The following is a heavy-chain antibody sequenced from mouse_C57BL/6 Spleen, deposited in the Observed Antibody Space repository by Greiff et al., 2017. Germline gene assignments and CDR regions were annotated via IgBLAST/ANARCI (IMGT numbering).Heavy chain of an antibody. D-gene: IGHD2-1*01. Sequence: QVQLQQSGAELARPGASVKLSCKASGYTFTSYGISWVKQRTGQGLEWIGEIYPRSGNTYYNEKFKGKATLTADKSSSPAYMELRSLTSEDSAVYFCARRYGNYLYAMDYWGQGTSVTVSS. J-gene: IGHJ4*01. CDR3: ARRYGNYLYAMDY. CDR2: IYPRSGNT. CDR1: GYTFTSYG. V-gene: IGHV1-81*01.